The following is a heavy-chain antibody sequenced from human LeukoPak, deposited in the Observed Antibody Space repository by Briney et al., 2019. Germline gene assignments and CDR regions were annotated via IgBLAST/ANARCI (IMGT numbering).Heavy chain of an antibody. V-gene: IGHV4-39*07. J-gene: IGHJ3*02. CDR3: AVSRRYSSFQHI. CDR1: GGSISSSSYY. CDR2: IYYSGST. Sequence: SSETLSLTCTVSGGSISSSSYYWGWIRQPPGKGLEWIGSIYYSGSTYYNPSLKSRVTISVDTSKNQFSLKLSSVTAADTAVYYCAVSRRYSSFQHIWGQGTMVTVSS. D-gene: IGHD6-6*01.